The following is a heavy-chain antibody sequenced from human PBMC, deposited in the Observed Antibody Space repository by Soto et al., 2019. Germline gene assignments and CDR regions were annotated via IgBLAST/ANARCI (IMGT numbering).Heavy chain of an antibody. CDR1: GGSISSYY. D-gene: IGHD2-21*01. CDR2: IYYSGST. J-gene: IGHJ4*02. Sequence: SETLSLTCTVSGGSISSYYWSWIRQPPGKGLEWIGYIYYSGSTNYNPSLKSRVTISVDTSKNQFSLKLTSVNAADTAVYYCTRGGDAYKNGHWGQGTLVTVS. V-gene: IGHV4-59*01. CDR3: TRGGDAYKNGH.